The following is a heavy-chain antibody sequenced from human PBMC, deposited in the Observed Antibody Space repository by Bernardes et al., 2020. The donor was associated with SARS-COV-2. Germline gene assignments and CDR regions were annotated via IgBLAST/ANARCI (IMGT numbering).Heavy chain of an antibody. CDR1: GFSFRDQA. V-gene: IGHV3-23*01. CDR3: AKDRGFDYFFYFGMDG. J-gene: IGHJ6*02. CDR2: ISAGSGSK. Sequence: GGSLRLSCSASGFSFRDQAMNWVRQAPGKGLEWVSGISAGSGSKFYADSVNGRFTISRDNRRNTLYLQLDGLRVDDTAVYYCAKDRGFDYFFYFGMDGWGQGTTVTVSS.